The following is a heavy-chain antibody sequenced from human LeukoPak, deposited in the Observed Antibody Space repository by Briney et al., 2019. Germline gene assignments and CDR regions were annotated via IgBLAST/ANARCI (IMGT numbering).Heavy chain of an antibody. CDR1: GGSFSGYY. D-gene: IGHD3-22*01. CDR3: ARLTSSGYIVY. CDR2: INHSGST. Sequence: PSETLSLTCAVYGGSFSGYYWSWIRQPPGKGLEWIGEINHSGSTNYNPSLKSRVTISVDTSKNQFSLKLSSVTAADTAVYYCARLTSSGYIVYWGQGTLVTVSS. J-gene: IGHJ4*02. V-gene: IGHV4-34*01.